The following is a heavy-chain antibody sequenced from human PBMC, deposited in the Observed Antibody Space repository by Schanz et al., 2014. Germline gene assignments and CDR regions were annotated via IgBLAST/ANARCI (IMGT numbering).Heavy chain of an antibody. V-gene: IGHV3-23*01. CDR1: GFSFSSYA. Sequence: EVQLLESGGGLVQPGGSLRLSCATSGFSFSSYAINWVRQIPGKGLEWVSAISASGGTTYYTDSVKGRFTISRDNSKSTLYLQMNSLRAEDTAVYYCARIGGSVFDYWAQGTLVTVSS. CDR2: ISASGGTT. D-gene: IGHD3-10*01. CDR3: ARIGGSVFDY. J-gene: IGHJ4*02.